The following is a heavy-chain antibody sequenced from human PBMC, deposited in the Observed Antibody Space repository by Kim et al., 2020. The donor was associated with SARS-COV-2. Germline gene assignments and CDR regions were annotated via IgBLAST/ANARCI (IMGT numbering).Heavy chain of an antibody. D-gene: IGHD2-15*01. CDR1: GYTFTTYA. V-gene: IGHV7-4-1*02. J-gene: IGHJ4*02. Sequence: SVKVSCRTSGYTFTTYAIHWVRQAPGQGLEWMGWINTNTGNPTYAQGFTGRFVFSLDTSVSTTYLQINSLKAEDTAVYYCAKTRWDCRGPTCYSSFDYWGQGTLVTVSS. CDR3: AKTRWDCRGPTCYSSFDY. CDR2: INTNTGNP.